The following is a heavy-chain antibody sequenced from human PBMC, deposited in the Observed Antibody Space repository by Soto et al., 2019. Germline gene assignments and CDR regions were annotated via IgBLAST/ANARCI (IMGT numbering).Heavy chain of an antibody. CDR1: GYPISSGYY. Sequence: KTSETLSLTCAVSGYPISSGYYWGWIRQPPGKGLEWIGSIYHSGSTYYNPSLKSRVTISVDTSKNQFSLKLSSVTAADTAVYYCARDRVRGVIMVDYFDYWGQGTLVTVSS. D-gene: IGHD3-10*01. CDR3: ARDRVRGVIMVDYFDY. J-gene: IGHJ4*02. V-gene: IGHV4-38-2*02. CDR2: IYHSGST.